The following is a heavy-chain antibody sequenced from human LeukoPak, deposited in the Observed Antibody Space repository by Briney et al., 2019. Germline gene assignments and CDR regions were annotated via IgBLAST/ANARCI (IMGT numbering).Heavy chain of an antibody. CDR3: AKDGELRFLEWLSDNWFES. V-gene: IGHV1-46*01. Sequence: ASVKVSCKASGYIFTNYYIHWVRQAPGQGLEWMGIINPSDGSTDYAQNFQGRVTMTRDTSTSTVFMELSSLRSEDTAVYYCAKDGELRFLEWLSDNWFESWGQGTLVTVSS. D-gene: IGHD3-3*01. J-gene: IGHJ5*01. CDR2: INPSDGST. CDR1: GYIFTNYY.